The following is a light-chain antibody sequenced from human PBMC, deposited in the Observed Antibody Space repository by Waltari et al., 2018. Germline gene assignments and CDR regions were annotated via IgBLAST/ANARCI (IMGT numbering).Light chain of an antibody. J-gene: IGKJ1*01. CDR1: QSVSRW. CDR2: GAS. V-gene: IGKV3-20*01. Sequence: LVLTQSPGTLSLTPGESATLSCRASQSVSRWLAWYQQKPGQPPRLLIYGASSRTKGNPDRFSGSRSGTVLSFSISGVVPGDSAVYYCQKYGTLPVTSDQGIMVE. CDR3: QKYGTLPVT.